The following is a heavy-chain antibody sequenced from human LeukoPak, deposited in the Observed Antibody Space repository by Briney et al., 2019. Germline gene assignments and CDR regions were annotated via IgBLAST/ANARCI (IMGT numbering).Heavy chain of an antibody. Sequence: GASVKVSCKASGYTFTSYDINWVRQATGQGLEWMGWMNPNSGNTGYAQKFQGRVTITRNTSISTAYMELSSLRSEDTAVYYCALREWSNFIGGSLKNWFDPWGQGTLVTVSS. D-gene: IGHD2-15*01. V-gene: IGHV1-8*01. CDR3: ALREWSNFIGGSLKNWFDP. CDR2: MNPNSGNT. CDR1: GYTFTSYD. J-gene: IGHJ5*02.